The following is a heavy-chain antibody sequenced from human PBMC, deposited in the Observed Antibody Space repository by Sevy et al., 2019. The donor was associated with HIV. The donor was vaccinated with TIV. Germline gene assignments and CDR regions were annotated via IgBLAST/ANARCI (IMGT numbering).Heavy chain of an antibody. V-gene: IGHV3-66*01. D-gene: IGHD5-18*01. J-gene: IGHJ4*02. CDR2: IHSDDTT. CDR1: GLTANTNY. Sequence: GGSLRLSCAASGLTANTNYITWVRQAPGKGLEGASVIHSDDTTYHADSVKDRFTISRDNFKNTLYLHMSSLRAEDTAVYYCARGKSGYGYALNYWGQGTLVTVSS. CDR3: ARGKSGYGYALNY.